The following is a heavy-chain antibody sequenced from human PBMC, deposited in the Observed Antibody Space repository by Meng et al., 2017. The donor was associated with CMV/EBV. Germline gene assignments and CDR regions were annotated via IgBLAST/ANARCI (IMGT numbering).Heavy chain of an antibody. J-gene: IGHJ6*02. D-gene: IGHD2-2*01. CDR1: GGSISSYY. Sequence: ESLKISCTVSGGSISSYYWSWIRQPPGKGLEWIGYIYYSGSTNYNPSLKSRVTISVDTSKNQFSLKLSSVTAADTAVYYCARDLWVPATPLSRAYYYGMDVWGQGTTVTVSS. CDR2: IYYSGST. CDR3: ARDLWVPATPLSRAYYYGMDV. V-gene: IGHV4-59*01.